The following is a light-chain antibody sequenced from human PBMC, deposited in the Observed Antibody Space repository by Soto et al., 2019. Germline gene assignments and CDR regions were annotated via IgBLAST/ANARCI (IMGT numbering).Light chain of an antibody. CDR1: SSDVGGYNY. Sequence: QSVLTQPASVSGSPGQSISISCTGTSSDVGGYNYVSWYQHQPGKAPKLVIFDVSGRPSGISNRFSGSKSGNTASLTISGLRPEAEAVYYSRTYTLFTLKVFGTGPKVTV. J-gene: IGLJ1*01. V-gene: IGLV2-14*03. CDR3: RTYTLFTLKV. CDR2: DVS.